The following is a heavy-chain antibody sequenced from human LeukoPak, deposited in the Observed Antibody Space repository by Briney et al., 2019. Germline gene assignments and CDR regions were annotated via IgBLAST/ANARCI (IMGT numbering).Heavy chain of an antibody. V-gene: IGHV3-53*01. CDR1: GFTVSRNY. CDR3: ARAPYGNYYYYYMDV. CDR2: IYSGGST. Sequence: GGSLRLSCAASGFTVSRNYMSWVRQAPGKGLEWVSIIYSGGSTYYADSVQGRFTISRDNSKNTLYLQMNSLRAEDTAVYYCARAPYGNYYYYYMDVWGKGTTVTVSS. D-gene: IGHD3-10*01. J-gene: IGHJ6*03.